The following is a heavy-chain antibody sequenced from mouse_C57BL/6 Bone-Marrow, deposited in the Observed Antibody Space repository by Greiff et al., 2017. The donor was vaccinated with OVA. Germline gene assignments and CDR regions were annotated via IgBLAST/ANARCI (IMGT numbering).Heavy chain of an antibody. CDR3: ARDDGSRNVGGPWYFDV. V-gene: IGHV1-61*01. CDR1: GYTFTSYW. D-gene: IGHD1-1*01. J-gene: IGHJ1*03. Sequence: QVQLQQSGAELVRPGSSVKLSCKASGYTFTSYWMDWVKQRPGQGLEWIGNIYPSDSETHYNQKFKDKATLTVDKSSSTAYMQLSSLTSEDSAVYYCARDDGSRNVGGPWYFDVWGTGTTVTVSS. CDR2: IYPSDSET.